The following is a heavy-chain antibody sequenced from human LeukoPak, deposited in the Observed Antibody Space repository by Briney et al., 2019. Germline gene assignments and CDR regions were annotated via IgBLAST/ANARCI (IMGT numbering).Heavy chain of an antibody. J-gene: IGHJ4*02. D-gene: IGHD2-2*01. CDR3: AKFYPPYQLLADPFDY. V-gene: IGHV3-30*02. CDR2: MPYDGSNK. Sequence: QAGGSLRLSCAASGFTFSSYAMSWVRQAPGKGLEWVAFMPYDGSNKYYADSVKGRFTISRDNSKNTLYLQMNSLRPEDTSVYYCAKFYPPYQLLADPFDYWGQGTLDTVSS. CDR1: GFTFSSYA.